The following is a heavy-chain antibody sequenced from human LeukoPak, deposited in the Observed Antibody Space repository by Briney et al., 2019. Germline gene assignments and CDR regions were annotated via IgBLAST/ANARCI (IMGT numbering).Heavy chain of an antibody. J-gene: IGHJ5*02. D-gene: IGHD3-9*01. CDR2: IYSDGST. Sequence: PGGSLRLSCAVSGFSVSSNYMNWVRQAPGKGLEWVSVIYSDGSTYYVDSVKGRFTISRDNSKNTVYLQMNSLRAEDTAVYYYARRLFDRGVYLAAIDPWGQGTLVTVSS. CDR3: ARRLFDRGVYLAAIDP. V-gene: IGHV3-66*04. CDR1: GFSVSSNY.